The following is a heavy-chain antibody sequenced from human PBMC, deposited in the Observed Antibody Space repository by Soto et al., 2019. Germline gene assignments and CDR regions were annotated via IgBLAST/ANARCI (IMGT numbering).Heavy chain of an antibody. CDR1: GGSFSGYY. CDR3: ARVTGFLEWFYGMDV. D-gene: IGHD3-3*01. J-gene: IGHJ6*02. Sequence: SETLSLTCAVYGGSFSGYYWSWIRQPPGKGLEWIGEINHSGSTNYNPSLKSRVTISVDTSKNQFSLKLSSVTAADTAVYYCARVTGFLEWFYGMDVWGQGTTVTVSS. V-gene: IGHV4-34*01. CDR2: INHSGST.